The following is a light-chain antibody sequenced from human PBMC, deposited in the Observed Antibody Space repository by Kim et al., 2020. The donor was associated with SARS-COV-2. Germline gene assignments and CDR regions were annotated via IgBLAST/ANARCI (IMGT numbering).Light chain of an antibody. CDR1: QSISTY. CDR2: AAS. Sequence: SVGDRVTITCRANQSISTYLNWYQHKPGKAPKFLIYAASSLQSGVPSRFSGSGSGTDFSLTISNLQPEDFATYYCQQSYSTPSWTFGQGTKVDIK. J-gene: IGKJ1*01. V-gene: IGKV1-39*01. CDR3: QQSYSTPSWT.